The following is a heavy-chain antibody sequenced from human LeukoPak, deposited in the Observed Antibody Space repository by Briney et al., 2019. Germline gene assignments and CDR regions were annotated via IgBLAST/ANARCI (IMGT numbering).Heavy chain of an antibody. D-gene: IGHD6-13*01. CDR1: GGSISSYY. V-gene: IGHV4-59*01. CDR2: IYYRGST. J-gene: IGHJ5*02. Sequence: ETLSLTCTVSGGSISSYYWSWIRQPPGKGLEWIGYIYYRGSTNYNPSLKSRVTISVDKSKNQFSLKLSSVSAADTAVYYCARDVAAAGTFDWFDPWGQGTLVTVSS. CDR3: ARDVAAAGTFDWFDP.